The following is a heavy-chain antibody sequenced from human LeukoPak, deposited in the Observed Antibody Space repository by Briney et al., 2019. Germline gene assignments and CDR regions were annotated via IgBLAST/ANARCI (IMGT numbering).Heavy chain of an antibody. D-gene: IGHD1-26*01. CDR2: INPNSGGT. CDR1: GYTFTGYY. J-gene: IGHJ4*02. V-gene: IGHV1-2*02. Sequence: ASVKVSCKASGYTFTGYYMHWVRQGPGQGLERMGWINPNSGGTNYAQKFQGRVTMTRDTSISTAYMELSRLRSDDTAVYYCARDHGSGSYWGADYWGQGTLVTVSS. CDR3: ARDHGSGSYWGADY.